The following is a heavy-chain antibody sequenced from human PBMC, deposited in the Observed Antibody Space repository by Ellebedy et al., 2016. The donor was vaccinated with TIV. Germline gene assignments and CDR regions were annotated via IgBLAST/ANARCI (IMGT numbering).Heavy chain of an antibody. D-gene: IGHD6-19*01. CDR3: ARGPPMGRSGCDY. V-gene: IGHV3-48*01. CDR1: GFAFSNYG. Sequence: GESLKISCAASGFAFSNYGMNWVRQAPGKGLEWLSYISGTSNTIYYADSVKGRFTISRDNAENSLYLHMSSLIAEDSALYYCARGPPMGRSGCDYWGQGTLVTVSS. CDR2: ISGTSNTI. J-gene: IGHJ4*02.